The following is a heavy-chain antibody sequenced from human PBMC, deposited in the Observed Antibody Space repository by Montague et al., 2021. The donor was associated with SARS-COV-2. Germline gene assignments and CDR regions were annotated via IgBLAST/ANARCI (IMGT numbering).Heavy chain of an antibody. D-gene: IGHD5-18*01. CDR3: AREYRIELWQTNWYFGL. Sequence: SETLSLTCSVSGGSISGYYWSWIRQPPGKGLEWIGYIYHSGNIKYNPSLKSRVSISVDTSKNQFSLRLSSVTAADTAVYYCAREYRIELWQTNWYFGLWGRGTLVTVSS. CDR1: GGSISGYY. J-gene: IGHJ2*01. CDR2: IYHSGNI. V-gene: IGHV4-59*01.